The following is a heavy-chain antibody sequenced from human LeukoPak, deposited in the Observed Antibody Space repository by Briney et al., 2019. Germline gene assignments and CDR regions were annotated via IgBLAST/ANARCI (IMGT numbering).Heavy chain of an antibody. CDR3: ASSGEGQAHKAGTDYYYYYMDV. J-gene: IGHJ6*03. D-gene: IGHD6-19*01. V-gene: IGHV4-39*01. CDR1: GGSISSSSYY. Sequence: SETLSLTCTVSGGSISSSSYYWGWIRQPPGKGLEWIGSIYYSGSTYYNPSLKSRVTISVDTSKNQFSLKLSSVTAADTAVYYCASSGEGQAHKAGTDYYYYYMDVWGKGTTVTISS. CDR2: IYYSGST.